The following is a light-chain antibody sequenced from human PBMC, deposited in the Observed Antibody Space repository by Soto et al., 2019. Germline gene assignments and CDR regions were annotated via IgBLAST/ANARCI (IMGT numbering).Light chain of an antibody. V-gene: IGKV4-1*01. CDR3: QPYYSTPLHT. CDR2: WAS. J-gene: IGKJ2*01. Sequence: DIVMTQSPDSLAVSLGERATINCKSSQSVLYSSNNKNYLAWYQQKPGQPPKLLIYWASTRESGVPDRFSGSGAGTDFPISRISLQAEDVGVYYCQPYYSTPLHTFGQGTKLDIK. CDR1: QSVLYSSNNKNY.